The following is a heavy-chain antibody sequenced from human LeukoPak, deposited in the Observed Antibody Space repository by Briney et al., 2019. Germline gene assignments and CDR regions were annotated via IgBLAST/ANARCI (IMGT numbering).Heavy chain of an antibody. Sequence: PSETLSLTCTVSGGSISSGGYYWSWIRQHPGKGLEWIGYIYYSGSTNYNPSLKSRVTISVDTSKNRFSLKLSSVTAADTAVYYCASSANYYDRIDYWGQGTLATVSS. D-gene: IGHD3-22*01. CDR3: ASSANYYDRIDY. V-gene: IGHV4-31*03. CDR2: IYYSGST. J-gene: IGHJ4*02. CDR1: GGSISSGGYY.